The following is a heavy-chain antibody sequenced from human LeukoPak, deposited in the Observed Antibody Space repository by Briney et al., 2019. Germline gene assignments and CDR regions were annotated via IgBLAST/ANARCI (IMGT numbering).Heavy chain of an antibody. V-gene: IGHV3-23*01. CDR3: ARDTSFNYGAHAMDV. CDR2: ISGSGVNT. D-gene: IGHD4/OR15-4a*01. Sequence: PGGSLRLSCAASGFTFDNYAMNWVRQAPGKGLEWVLGISGSGVNTYYADSVKGRFTTSRDNSKNTLYLQLNSLRGEDTAIYYCARDTSFNYGAHAMDVWGQGTTVTVSS. J-gene: IGHJ6*02. CDR1: GFTFDNYA.